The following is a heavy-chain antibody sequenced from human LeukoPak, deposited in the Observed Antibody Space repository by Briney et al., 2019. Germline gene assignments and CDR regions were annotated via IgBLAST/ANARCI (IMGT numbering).Heavy chain of an antibody. Sequence: SETLSLTCTVSGGSISSGGYYWSWIRQHPGKGLEWIGYIYYSGSTYYNPSLKSRVTISVDTSKNQFSLKLSSVTAADTAVYYCAREEVSSSWYEPGPFDYWGQGTLVTVSS. J-gene: IGHJ4*02. D-gene: IGHD6-13*01. CDR3: AREEVSSSWYEPGPFDY. CDR2: IYYSGST. V-gene: IGHV4-31*03. CDR1: GGSISSGGYY.